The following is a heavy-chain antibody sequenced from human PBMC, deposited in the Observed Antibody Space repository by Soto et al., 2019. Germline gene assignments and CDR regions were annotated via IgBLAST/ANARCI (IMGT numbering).Heavy chain of an antibody. J-gene: IGHJ4*02. CDR2: IYWDDDK. V-gene: IGHV2-5*02. Sequence: SGPTLVKPTQTLTLTCTFSGFSLSTSGVGVGWIRQPPGKALEWLALIYWDDDKRYSPSLKSRITITKDTSKNQVVLTMTNMDPVDTATYYCAHRLSLLSSSWYFDYWGQGPLVTVSS. D-gene: IGHD6-13*01. CDR3: AHRLSLLSSSWYFDY. CDR1: GFSLSTSGVG.